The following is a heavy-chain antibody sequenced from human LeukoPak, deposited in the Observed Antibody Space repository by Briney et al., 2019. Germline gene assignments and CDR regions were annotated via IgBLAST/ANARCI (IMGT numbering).Heavy chain of an antibody. CDR3: AGTMVRGVMRRPQNWFDP. CDR2: IYYSGST. J-gene: IGHJ5*02. CDR1: GGSISSYY. V-gene: IGHV4-59*12. D-gene: IGHD3-10*01. Sequence: SETLSLTCTVSGGSISSYYWSWIRQPPGKGLEWIGYIYYSGSTNYNPSLKSRVTMSVDTSKNQFSLKLSSVTAADTAVYYCAGTMVRGVMRRPQNWFDPWGQGTLVTASS.